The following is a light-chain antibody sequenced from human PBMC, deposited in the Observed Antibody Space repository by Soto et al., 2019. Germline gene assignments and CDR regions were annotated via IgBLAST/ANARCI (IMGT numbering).Light chain of an antibody. Sequence: EVVLTQSPGTLSLSPGERATLSCRPSQTISGSYLAWYQQKPGQAPRLLIYATSRRATGIPDRFSGSGSETDFTLTISRLEPEDFAVYYCQHYSMSPWTFGQETKVEIK. CDR3: QHYSMSPWT. CDR1: QTISGSY. J-gene: IGKJ1*01. V-gene: IGKV3-20*01. CDR2: ATS.